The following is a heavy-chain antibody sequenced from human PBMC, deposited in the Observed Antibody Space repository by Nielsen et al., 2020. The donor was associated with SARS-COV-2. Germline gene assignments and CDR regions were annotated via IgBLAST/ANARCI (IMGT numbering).Heavy chain of an antibody. D-gene: IGHD1-1*01. CDR3: AKDPGRYFDL. V-gene: IGHV3-9*01. Sequence: SLKISCAASGFPFDNYAMHWVRRVPGKGLEWVSDISWNSVDIGYADSVKGRFTISRDNAKNSLYLQMNSLRAEDTALYYCAKDPGRYFDLWGRGTLVTVSS. CDR2: ISWNSVDI. J-gene: IGHJ2*01. CDR1: GFPFDNYA.